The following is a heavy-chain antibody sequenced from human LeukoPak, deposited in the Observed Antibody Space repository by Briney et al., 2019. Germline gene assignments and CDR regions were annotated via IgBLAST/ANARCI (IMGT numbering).Heavy chain of an antibody. CDR2: ISSSSSYI. Sequence: GGSLRLSCAASGFTFSSYSMNWVRQAPGKGLEWVSSISSSSSYIYYADSVKGRFTISRDNAKNSLYPQMNSLRAEDTAVYYCARDALDCSSTSCYFFYYGMDVWGKGTTVTVSS. CDR3: ARDALDCSSTSCYFFYYGMDV. J-gene: IGHJ6*04. V-gene: IGHV3-21*01. CDR1: GFTFSSYS. D-gene: IGHD2-2*01.